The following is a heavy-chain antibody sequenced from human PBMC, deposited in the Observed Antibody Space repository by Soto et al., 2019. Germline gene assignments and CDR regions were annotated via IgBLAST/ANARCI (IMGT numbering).Heavy chain of an antibody. CDR1: GGSISSGGYY. V-gene: IGHV4-31*03. Sequence: SETLSLTCTVSGGSISSGGYYWSWIRQHPGKGLEWIGYIYYSGSTYYNPSLKSRVTISVDTSKNQFSLKLSSVTAADTAVYYCVRVDFMTTVKGRGYYYYYMDVWGKGTTVTVSS. D-gene: IGHD4-4*01. CDR2: IYYSGST. J-gene: IGHJ6*03. CDR3: VRVDFMTTVKGRGYYYYYMDV.